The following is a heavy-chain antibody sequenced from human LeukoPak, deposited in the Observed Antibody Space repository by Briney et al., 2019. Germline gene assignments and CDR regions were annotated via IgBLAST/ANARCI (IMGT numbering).Heavy chain of an antibody. CDR1: GGSISSGGYY. Sequence: SETLSLTCTVSGGSISSGGYYWSWIRQHPGKGLEWIGYIYYSGSTYYNLSLKSRVTISVDTSKNQFSLKLSSVTAADTAVYYCARDRRITIFGVVRGYYMDVWGKGTTVTVSS. V-gene: IGHV4-31*03. J-gene: IGHJ6*03. CDR2: IYYSGST. CDR3: ARDRRITIFGVVRGYYMDV. D-gene: IGHD3-3*01.